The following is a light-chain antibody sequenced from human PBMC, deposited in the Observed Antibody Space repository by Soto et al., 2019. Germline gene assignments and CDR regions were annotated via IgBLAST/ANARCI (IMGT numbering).Light chain of an antibody. J-gene: IGKJ2*01. Sequence: EIVLTQSPGTLSLSPGERATLSCRASQSVSSSYLAWYQQKPGQAPRLLIYDASSRATGIPDRFSGSGSGKDLHPPNRRMGPEGFAMYYWSQDGKLLLHFGQGTKLEIK. V-gene: IGKV3-20*01. CDR2: DAS. CDR1: QSVSSSY. CDR3: SQDGKLLLH.